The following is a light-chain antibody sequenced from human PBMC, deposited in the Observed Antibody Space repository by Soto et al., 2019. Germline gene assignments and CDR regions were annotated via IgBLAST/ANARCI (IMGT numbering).Light chain of an antibody. V-gene: IGLV2-14*01. CDR1: SSDVGGYYY. Sequence: QSALTQPASVSGSPGQSITISCTGTSSDVGGYYYVSWYQHHPGKAPKLMIYQVSNRPSGVSNRLSGSKSGNTASLTISGLQAEDEADYYCSSYTSSNTFYVFGTGTKVTVL. CDR3: SSYTSSNTFYV. CDR2: QVS. J-gene: IGLJ1*01.